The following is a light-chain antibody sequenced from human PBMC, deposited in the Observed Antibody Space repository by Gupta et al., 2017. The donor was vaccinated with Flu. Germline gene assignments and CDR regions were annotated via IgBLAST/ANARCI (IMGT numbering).Light chain of an antibody. V-gene: IGKV3-20*01. CDR2: GAS. J-gene: IGKJ1*01. Sequence: EIVFTQSPVTLSLSPGERATLSCRASQRVSSSYLAWYQQKPGQAPRLLIYGASSRATVIPDRFSGSGSGTDFTLTISILEPEDFAVYYWQQYGSSSWTFGQGTKVEIK. CDR1: QRVSSSY. CDR3: QQYGSSSWT.